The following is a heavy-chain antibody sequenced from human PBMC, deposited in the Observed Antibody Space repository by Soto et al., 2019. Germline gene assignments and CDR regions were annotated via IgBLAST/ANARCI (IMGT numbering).Heavy chain of an antibody. CDR1: GYTFTSYG. D-gene: IGHD2-8*01. CDR2: ISAYNGNT. J-gene: IGHJ3*01. CDR3: ATRKWRGVLDV. Sequence: ASVKVSCKASGYTFTSYGISWVRPAPGQGLAWMGWISAYNGNTNYAQKLQGRVTMTTDTSTSTAYMELRSRRSDDTAVYYCATRKWRGVLDVWGQGTMVTVSS. V-gene: IGHV1-18*04.